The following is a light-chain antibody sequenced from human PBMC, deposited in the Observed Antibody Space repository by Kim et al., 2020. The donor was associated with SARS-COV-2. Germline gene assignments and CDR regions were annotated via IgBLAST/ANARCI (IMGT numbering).Light chain of an antibody. CDR3: SSYVGGTILI. Sequence: QSASVSGSPGQSITISCAGTSRDIGASNYVSWYQQHPGKAPKLMIYDVANRPSGVSNRFSASKSGNTASLTISGLQAEDEAHYYCSSYVGGTILIFGGGTQLTVL. CDR1: SRDIGASNY. CDR2: DVA. V-gene: IGLV2-14*03. J-gene: IGLJ2*01.